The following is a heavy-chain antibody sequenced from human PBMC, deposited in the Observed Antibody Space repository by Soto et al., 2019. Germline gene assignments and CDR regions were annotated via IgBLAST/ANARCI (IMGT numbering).Heavy chain of an antibody. J-gene: IGHJ5*02. V-gene: IGHV4-31*03. CDR1: GGSISSGDYY. Sequence: TLSLTCTVSGGSISSGDYYWSWIRQHPGKGLEWIGYIYYSGSTYYNPSPKSRVTISVDTSKNQFSLKLSSVTAADTAVYYCARVIRSYVHWFDPWGQGTLVTVSS. D-gene: IGHD3-16*01. CDR2: IYYSGST. CDR3: ARVIRSYVHWFDP.